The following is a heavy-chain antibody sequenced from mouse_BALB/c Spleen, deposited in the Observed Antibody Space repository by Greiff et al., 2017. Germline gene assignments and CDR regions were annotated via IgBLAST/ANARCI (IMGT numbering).Heavy chain of an antibody. Sequence: EVQGVESGGGLVQPGGSLRLSCATSGFTFTDYYMSWVRQPPGKALEWLGFIRNKANGYTTEYSASVKGRFTISRDNSQSILYLQMNTLRAEDSATYYCARDDGYYRYYYAMDYWGQGTSVTVSS. CDR2: IRNKANGYTT. V-gene: IGHV7-3*02. D-gene: IGHD2-3*01. CDR3: ARDDGYYRYYYAMDY. CDR1: GFTFTDYY. J-gene: IGHJ4*01.